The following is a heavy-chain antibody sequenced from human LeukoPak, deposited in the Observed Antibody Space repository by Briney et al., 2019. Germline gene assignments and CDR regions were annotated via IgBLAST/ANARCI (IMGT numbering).Heavy chain of an antibody. V-gene: IGHV3-30-3*01. Sequence: PGGSLRLSCAASGFTFSSYAMHWVRQAPGKGLEWVAVISYDGSNKYYADSVKGRFTISRDNSKNTLYLQMNSLRAEDTAVYYCARDGGSGYSGHYYYYMDVWGKGTTVTVSS. J-gene: IGHJ6*03. CDR3: ARDGGSGYSGHYYYYMDV. D-gene: IGHD3-22*01. CDR1: GFTFSSYA. CDR2: ISYDGSNK.